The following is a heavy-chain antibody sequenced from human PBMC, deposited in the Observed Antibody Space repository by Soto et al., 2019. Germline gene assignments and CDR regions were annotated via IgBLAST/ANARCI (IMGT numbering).Heavy chain of an antibody. CDR1: GYTFANYP. J-gene: IGHJ4*02. CDR2: INAGNGYT. D-gene: IGHD3-10*01. CDR3: ARAKIITTLDY. V-gene: IGHV1-3*01. Sequence: QVQLVQSGAEGKKPGASVKVSCETSGYTFANYPMHWVRQAPGQTLEWMGWINAGNGYTKYSQKFQGRVTITSDTSASIAYMELSSLRSEDTAVSYCARAKIITTLDYWGQGPLVTVSS.